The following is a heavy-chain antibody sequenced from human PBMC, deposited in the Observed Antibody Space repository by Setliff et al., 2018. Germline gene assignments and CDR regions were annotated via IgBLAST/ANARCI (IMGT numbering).Heavy chain of an antibody. Sequence: SETLSLTCTVSDDSFTSSRYYWGWIRQAPGSGLEWIGSISYSGTPYYNASVESRVTISIDTSRNQFSLELRSVTVADTATYYCVRPGGTTVVARHFDYWGSGILVTVPQ. CDR1: DDSFTSSRYY. CDR3: VRPGGTTVVARHFDY. V-gene: IGHV4-39*01. CDR2: ISYSGTP. J-gene: IGHJ4*01. D-gene: IGHD2-15*01.